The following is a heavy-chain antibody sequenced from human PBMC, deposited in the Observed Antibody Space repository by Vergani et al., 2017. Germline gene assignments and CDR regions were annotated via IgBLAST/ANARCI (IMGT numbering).Heavy chain of an antibody. CDR1: GFTFTNFA. J-gene: IGHJ4*02. Sequence: EVQLLESGGNLVQPGGSLRLSCAASGFTFTNFAMTWVRQAPGEGLEWVSGISGRGGFTYYADSVKGRFTISRDNSKNTMFLQMNNLRAEDTAVYYCAKDNVPGYYDSSGYCDYWGQGTLVTVSS. CDR2: ISGRGGFT. V-gene: IGHV3-23*01. D-gene: IGHD3-22*01. CDR3: AKDNVPGYYDSSGYCDY.